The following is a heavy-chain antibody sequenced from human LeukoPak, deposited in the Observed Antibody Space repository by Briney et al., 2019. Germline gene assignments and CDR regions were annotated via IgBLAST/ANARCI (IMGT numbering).Heavy chain of an antibody. J-gene: IGHJ5*02. Sequence: GRSLRLSCAASGFTFSSYAMHWVRQAPGKGLEWVAVISYDGSNKYYADSVKGRFTISRDNSKNTLHLQMNSLRAEDTAVYYCARPPHNWHDCWFDPWGQGPLVTVSS. D-gene: IGHD1-1*01. CDR2: ISYDGSNK. CDR3: ARPPHNWHDCWFDP. CDR1: GFTFSSYA. V-gene: IGHV3-30*04.